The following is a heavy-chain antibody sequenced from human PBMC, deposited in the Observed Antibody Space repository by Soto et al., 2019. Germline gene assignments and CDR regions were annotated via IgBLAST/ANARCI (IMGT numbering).Heavy chain of an antibody. CDR2: ISSSSSYI. V-gene: IGHV3-21*01. CDR3: ARDKEAVAGSNPDY. Sequence: GGSLRLSCAASGFTFSSYSMNWVRQAPGKGLEWVSSISSSSSYIYYADSVKGRFTISRDNAKNSLYLQMNSLRAEDTAVYYCARDKEAVAGSNPDYWGQGTLVTVSS. D-gene: IGHD6-19*01. CDR1: GFTFSSYS. J-gene: IGHJ4*02.